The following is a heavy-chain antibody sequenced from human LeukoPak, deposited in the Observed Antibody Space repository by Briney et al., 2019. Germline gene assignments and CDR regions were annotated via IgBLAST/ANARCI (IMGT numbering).Heavy chain of an antibody. CDR3: ASADCSSSSCYSYYYYYGMVV. CDR1: GYTFTSYD. V-gene: IGHV1-8*01. J-gene: IGHJ6*02. D-gene: IGHD2-2*01. CDR2: MNPNSGNT. Sequence: ASVKVSCKASGYTFTSYDINWVRQATGQGLEWMGWMNPNSGNTGYAQKFQGRVTMTRNTSISTAYMELSSLRSEDTAVYYCASADCSSSSCYSYYYYYGMVVWGQGTTVTVSS.